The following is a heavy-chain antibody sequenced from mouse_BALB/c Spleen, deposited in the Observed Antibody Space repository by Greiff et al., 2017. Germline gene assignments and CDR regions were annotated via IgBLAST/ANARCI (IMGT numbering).Heavy chain of an antibody. Sequence: EVKLMESGGGLVQPGGSMKLSCVASGFTFSSYWMSWVRQSPEKGLEWVAEIRLKSDNYATHYAESVKGKFTISRDDSKSRLYLQMNSLRAEDTGIYYCTSGTLDYWGQGTTLTVSS. D-gene: IGHD4-1*01. CDR1: GFTFSSYW. CDR3: TSGTLDY. J-gene: IGHJ2*01. CDR2: IRLKSDNYAT. V-gene: IGHV6-6*02.